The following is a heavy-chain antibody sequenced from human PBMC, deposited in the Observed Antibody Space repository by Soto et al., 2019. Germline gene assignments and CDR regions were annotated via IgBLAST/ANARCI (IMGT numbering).Heavy chain of an antibody. CDR1: GFTFSSYS. Sequence: EAQLVESGGGLVQPGGSLRLSCAASGFTFSSYSMNWVRQAPGKGLEWVSYINRAGTPIFYADFVRGRFTISRDNAKNSLYLQMDSLRDEDTATYYRARDPDWLDPWGQGTLVTVSS. V-gene: IGHV3-48*02. CDR2: INRAGTPI. CDR3: ARDPDWLDP. J-gene: IGHJ5*02.